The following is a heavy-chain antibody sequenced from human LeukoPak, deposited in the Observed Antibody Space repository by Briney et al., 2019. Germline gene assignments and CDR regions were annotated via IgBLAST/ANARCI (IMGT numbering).Heavy chain of an antibody. CDR2: IWYDGSNK. Sequence: GGSLTLSCSASGFTFNSYGMHWLRQAPGNGLVWVAVIWYDGSNKYYADCVKGRFTISRDNSKNTLYLQMNSLRAEDTAVYYCAKDSAITMAHYFDYWGQGTLVTVSS. CDR1: GFTFNSYG. V-gene: IGHV3-33*06. CDR3: AKDSAITMAHYFDY. J-gene: IGHJ4*02. D-gene: IGHD3-10*01.